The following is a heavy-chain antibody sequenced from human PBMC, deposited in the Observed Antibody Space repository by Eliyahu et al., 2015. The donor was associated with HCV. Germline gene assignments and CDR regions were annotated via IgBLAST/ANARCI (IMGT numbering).Heavy chain of an antibody. J-gene: IGHJ4*02. CDR3: ARNFDYGRNSFTLDY. CDR2: TYYRSKWFY. CDR1: GDSVSSNSAA. Sequence: QIQLQQSGPGLVKPSQTLSLTCAISGDSVSSNSAAWNWIRQSPSRGLEWLGRTYYRSKWFYEYAESVKSRITMNPDTSKNQFSLQLNSVTPEDTAVYYCARNFDYGRNSFTLDYWGQGTLVTVSS. V-gene: IGHV6-1*01. D-gene: IGHD4-23*01.